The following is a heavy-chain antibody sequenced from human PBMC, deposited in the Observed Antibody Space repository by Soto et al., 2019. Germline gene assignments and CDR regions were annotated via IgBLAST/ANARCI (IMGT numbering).Heavy chain of an antibody. D-gene: IGHD3-22*01. Sequence: SGPTLVNPTQTLTLTCTFSGFSLSTGGVGVGWIRQPPGKALEWLALLYWDDDKRYSPSLKSRLTITKDTSKNQVVLTVTNMEPVDTATYYCAHSHSYDSSAYYFESFDYWGQGTLVTVSS. V-gene: IGHV2-5*02. CDR1: GFSLSTGGVG. J-gene: IGHJ4*02. CDR3: AHSHSYDSSAYYFESFDY. CDR2: LYWDDDK.